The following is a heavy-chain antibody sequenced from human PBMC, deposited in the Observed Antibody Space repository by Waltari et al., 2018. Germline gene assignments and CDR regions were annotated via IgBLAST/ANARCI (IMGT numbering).Heavy chain of an antibody. CDR1: GASVSSKPAA. CDR2: TYCGSRWYN. V-gene: IGHV6-1*01. D-gene: IGHD3-22*01. J-gene: IGHJ4*02. CDR3: ARDPPDGYNYFDC. Sequence: QVQLQQSGPGLVKPSQTLSLTCAISGASVSSKPAAWNLIRQFPSRGLEWLGRTYCGSRWYNKYAVSVKSRITINQDTSKNQFSLQLSSVTPEDTPVYYCARDPPDGYNYFDCWGRGTLVTVSS.